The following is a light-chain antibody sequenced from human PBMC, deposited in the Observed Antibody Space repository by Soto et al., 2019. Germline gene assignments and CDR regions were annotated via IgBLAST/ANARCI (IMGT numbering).Light chain of an antibody. Sequence: IEVTQKKSSLSASVGDRVTIACRASQSISSYLNWYQQKPGKAPKLLIYAASSLQSGVPSRFSGSGSGTDFTLTISSLQPEDFATYYCQQSYSTPITFGPGTKVDNK. V-gene: IGKV1-39*01. CDR2: AAS. CDR3: QQSYSTPIT. J-gene: IGKJ3*01. CDR1: QSISSY.